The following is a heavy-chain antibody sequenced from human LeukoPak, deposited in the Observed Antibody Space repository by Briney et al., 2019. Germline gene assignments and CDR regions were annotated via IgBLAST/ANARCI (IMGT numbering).Heavy chain of an antibody. D-gene: IGHD3-22*01. V-gene: IGHV1-18*01. CDR1: GYTFTSYG. J-gene: IGHJ4*02. CDR2: ISAYNGNT. Sequence: ASVKVSCKASGYTFTSYGISWVRQAPGQGLEWIGWISAYNGNTNYAQKLQGRVTMTTDTSTSTAYMELRSLRSDDTAVYYCARWSPYYYDSSGYYPLDYWGQGTLVTVSS. CDR3: ARWSPYYYDSSGYYPLDY.